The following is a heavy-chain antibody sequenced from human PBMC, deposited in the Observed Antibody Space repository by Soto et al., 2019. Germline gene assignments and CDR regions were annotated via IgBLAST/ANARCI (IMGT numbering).Heavy chain of an antibody. D-gene: IGHD6-13*01. CDR3: ARAPLIAAAAGWFDP. J-gene: IGHJ5*02. Sequence: QVQLVQSGAEXXXXXXXVKVSXXASGYXXXXXGISWVXXAPXXXXXWMGWISAYNGNTNYAQKLQGRVTMTTDTSTSTAYMELRSLRSDDTAVYYCARAPLIAAAAGWFDPWGQGTLVTVSS. CDR2: ISAYNGNT. V-gene: IGHV1-18*04. CDR1: GYXXXXXG.